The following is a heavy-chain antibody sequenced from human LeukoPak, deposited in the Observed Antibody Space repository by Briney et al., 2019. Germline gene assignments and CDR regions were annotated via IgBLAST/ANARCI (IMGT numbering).Heavy chain of an antibody. Sequence: SETLSLTCTVSGGSISSYYWSWIRQPAGKGLEWIGRIYTSGSTNYNPSLKSRVTMSVDTSKNQFSLKLSSVTAAATAVYYCAGNLLTYYYGSGGFDPWGQGTLVTVSS. V-gene: IGHV4-4*07. D-gene: IGHD3-10*01. J-gene: IGHJ5*02. CDR3: AGNLLTYYYGSGGFDP. CDR1: GGSISSYY. CDR2: IYTSGST.